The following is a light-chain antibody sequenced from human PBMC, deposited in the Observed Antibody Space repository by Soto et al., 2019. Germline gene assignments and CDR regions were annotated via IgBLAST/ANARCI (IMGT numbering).Light chain of an antibody. CDR1: QSISSW. CDR3: QQYNSYSYP. V-gene: IGKV1-5*01. Sequence: DIQMTQSPSTLSASVGDRVTITCRASQSISSWFAWYQQKPGKAPNLLIYDASSLESGVPSRFSGSGSGTEFPLTISSLQPDDFATYYRQQYNSYSYPFGQGTKLEIK. J-gene: IGKJ2*01. CDR2: DAS.